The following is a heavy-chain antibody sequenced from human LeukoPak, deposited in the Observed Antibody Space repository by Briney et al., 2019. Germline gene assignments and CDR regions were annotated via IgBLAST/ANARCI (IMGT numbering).Heavy chain of an antibody. CDR1: GFSFSSYG. Sequence: GGSLRLSCAASGFSFSSYGMQWVRQAPGKGLEWVAVIWYDGSNKYYADSVKGRFTISRDNFKNTLYLQMNSLRAEDTALYYCARRWDDAFDIWGQGTMVTVSS. D-gene: IGHD1-26*01. V-gene: IGHV3-33*01. CDR2: IWYDGSNK. J-gene: IGHJ3*02. CDR3: ARRWDDAFDI.